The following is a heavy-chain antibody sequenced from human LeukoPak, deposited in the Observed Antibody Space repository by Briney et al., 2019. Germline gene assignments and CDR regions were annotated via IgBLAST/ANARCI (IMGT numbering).Heavy chain of an antibody. V-gene: IGHV4-30-4*08. CDR2: IYYSGST. Sequence: LRLSCAASGFTVSSNYMSWVRQPPGKGLEWIGYIYYSGSTYYNPSLKSRVTISVDTSKNQFSLKLSSVTAADTAMYYCAREGSIDDSSGYYYGFDYWGQGTLVTVSS. CDR1: GFTVSSNY. D-gene: IGHD3-22*01. J-gene: IGHJ4*02. CDR3: AREGSIDDSSGYYYGFDY.